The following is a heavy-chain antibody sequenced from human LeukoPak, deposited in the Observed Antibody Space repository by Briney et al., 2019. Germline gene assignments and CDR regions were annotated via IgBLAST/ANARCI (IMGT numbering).Heavy chain of an antibody. D-gene: IGHD4-23*01. CDR2: IYYSGST. J-gene: IGHJ4*02. CDR1: GGSISSYY. V-gene: IGHV4-59*08. Sequence: SETLSLTCTVSGGSISSYYWSWIRQPPGKGLEWIGYIYYSGSTNYNPSLKSRVTISVDTSKNQFSLKLSSVPAADTAVYYCARHDGSGNDFDYWGQGTLVTVSS. CDR3: ARHDGSGNDFDY.